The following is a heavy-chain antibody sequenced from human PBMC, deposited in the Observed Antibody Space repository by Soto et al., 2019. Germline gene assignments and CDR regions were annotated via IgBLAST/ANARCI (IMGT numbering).Heavy chain of an antibody. CDR2: IWYDGSNK. V-gene: IGHV3-33*01. CDR1: EGKSGGYG. J-gene: IGHJ6*02. D-gene: IGHD3-22*01. Sequence: GVPKRVSSRAAEGKSGGYGGHCVSKTPGKGLGWVAVIWYDGSNKYYADSVKGRFTISRDNSKNTLYLQMNSLRAEDTAVYYCARDQAYYYDSSGYYYYYYYGMDVWGQGTTVTVSS. CDR3: ARDQAYYYDSSGYYYYYYYGMDV.